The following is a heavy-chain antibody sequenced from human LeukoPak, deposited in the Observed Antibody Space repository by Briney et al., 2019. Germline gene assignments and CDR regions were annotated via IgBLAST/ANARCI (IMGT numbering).Heavy chain of an antibody. CDR1: GFDLSDYY. V-gene: IGHV3-11*01. CDR2: ISSSGGNI. Sequence: GGSLRLSCVVSGFDLSDYYVSWIRQAPGKGLEWISYISSSGGNIYFADSVKGRFTMSRDNARGSLYLQMNSLRADDTAIYYCARRRDYFDYWGQGTLVTVSS. CDR3: ARRRDYFDY. J-gene: IGHJ4*02.